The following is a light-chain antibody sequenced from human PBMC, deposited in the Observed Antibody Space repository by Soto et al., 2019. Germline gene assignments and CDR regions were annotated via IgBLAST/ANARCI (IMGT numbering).Light chain of an antibody. V-gene: IGKV3-11*01. Sequence: EIVLTQSPDTLSLSPGETATLSCRASENINTFLAWYQQRPGQPPRLLIFDTVKRATGIPSRFSGSGSGTDFTLTISGVEPEDSATYYCQQRSKWPPITFGQGTRLHIK. J-gene: IGKJ5*01. CDR2: DTV. CDR1: ENINTF. CDR3: QQRSKWPPIT.